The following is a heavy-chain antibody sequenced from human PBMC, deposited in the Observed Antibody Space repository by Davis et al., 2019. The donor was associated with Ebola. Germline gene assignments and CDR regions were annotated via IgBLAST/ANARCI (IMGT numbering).Heavy chain of an antibody. CDR2: IYPGDSDT. D-gene: IGHD2-2*01. CDR1: GYSFTSYW. CDR3: ARAVRRGVVPAENWFDP. Sequence: GESLKISCKGSGYSFTSYWIGRVRQMPGKGLEWMGIIYPGDSDTRYSPSFQGQVTISADKSISTAYLQWSSLKASDTAMYYCARAVRRGVVPAENWFDPWGQGTLVTVSS. J-gene: IGHJ5*02. V-gene: IGHV5-51*01.